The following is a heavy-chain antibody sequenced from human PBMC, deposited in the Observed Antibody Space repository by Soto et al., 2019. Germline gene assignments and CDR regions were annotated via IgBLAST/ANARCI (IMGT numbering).Heavy chain of an antibody. CDR2: IKSKTDGGTT. CDR3: TILDWETGGYYYYGMDV. D-gene: IGHD3-3*02. V-gene: IGHV3-15*07. CDR1: GFTFSNAW. Sequence: EVQLVESGGGLVKPGGSLRLSCAASGFTFSNAWMNWVRQAPGKGLEWVGRIKSKTDGGTTDYAAPVKGRFTISRDDSKNTLYLQMNSLKTEDTAVYYCTILDWETGGYYYYGMDVWGQGTTVTVSS. J-gene: IGHJ6*02.